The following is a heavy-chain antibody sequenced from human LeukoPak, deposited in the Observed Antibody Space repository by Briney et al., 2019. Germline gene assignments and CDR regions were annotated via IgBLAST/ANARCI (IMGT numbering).Heavy chain of an antibody. J-gene: IGHJ6*03. Sequence: GESLKISCKGSGYNFIRYWIAWVRQMPGKGLEWMGVIYPDDSDTRYSPSFQGQVTISADKSISTAYLQWSSLKASDTAIYYCARLPLPATISFGHSMDVWGKGTTVIVSS. D-gene: IGHD2-2*02. CDR3: ARLPLPATISFGHSMDV. CDR1: GYNFIRYW. V-gene: IGHV5-51*03. CDR2: IYPDDSDT.